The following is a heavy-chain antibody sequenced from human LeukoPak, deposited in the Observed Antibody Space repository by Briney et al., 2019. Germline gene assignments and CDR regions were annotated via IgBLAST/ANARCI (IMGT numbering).Heavy chain of an antibody. CDR1: GYTFASYD. J-gene: IGHJ4*02. Sequence: GASVKVSCKASGYTFASYDINWVRQATGQGLEWMGWMNPNSGNTGYAQKFQGRVTMTRNTSISTAYMELSSLRSEDTAMYYCARVAYGDYGRDYWGQGTPVTVSS. CDR3: ARVAYGDYGRDY. CDR2: MNPNSGNT. V-gene: IGHV1-8*01. D-gene: IGHD4-17*01.